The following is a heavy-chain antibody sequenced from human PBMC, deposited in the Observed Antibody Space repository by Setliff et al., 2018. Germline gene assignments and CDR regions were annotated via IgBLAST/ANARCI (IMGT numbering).Heavy chain of an antibody. V-gene: IGHV3-30*01. D-gene: IGHD2-2*01. J-gene: IGHJ6*03. CDR2: ISYDGINK. CDR1: GITFSSYA. CDR3: ARTYCSDTSCYDYYYYMDV. Sequence: GGSLRLSCAASGITFSSYAMHWVRQAPGKGLEWVAVISYDGINKYYADSVKGLFTISRDNSKNTLYLQMNSLRLEDTAVYYCARTYCSDTSCYDYYYYMDVWGKGTTVTVSS.